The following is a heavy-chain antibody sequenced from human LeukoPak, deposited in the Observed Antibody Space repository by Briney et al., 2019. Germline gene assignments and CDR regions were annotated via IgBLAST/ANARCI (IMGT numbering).Heavy chain of an antibody. CDR3: AREDYDILTGYPRFDP. D-gene: IGHD3-9*01. V-gene: IGHV4-61*02. Sequence: SQTLSLTCTVSGGSISSGSYYWSWIRQPAGKGLEWIGRIYTSGSTNYNPSLKSRATISVDTSKNQFSLKLSPVTAADTAVYYCAREDYDILTGYPRFDPWGQGTLVTVSS. J-gene: IGHJ5*02. CDR1: GGSISSGSYY. CDR2: IYTSGST.